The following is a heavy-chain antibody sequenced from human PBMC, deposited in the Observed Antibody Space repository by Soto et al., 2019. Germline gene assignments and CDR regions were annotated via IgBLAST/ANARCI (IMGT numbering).Heavy chain of an antibody. CDR2: IIPIFGTA. J-gene: IGHJ5*02. D-gene: IGHD3-9*01. Sequence: SVKVSCKASGGTFSSYAISWVRQAPGQGLEWMGGIIPIFGTANYAQKFQGRVTITADESTSTAYMELSSLGSEDTAVYYCARNPLLLRYFDWLFSGSWFDPWGQGTLVTVSS. CDR3: ARNPLLLRYFDWLFSGSWFDP. CDR1: GGTFSSYA. V-gene: IGHV1-69*13.